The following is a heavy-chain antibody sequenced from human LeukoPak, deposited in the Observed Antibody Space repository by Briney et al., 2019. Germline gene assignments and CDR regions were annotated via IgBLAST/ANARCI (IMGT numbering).Heavy chain of an antibody. CDR1: GYTFTGYY. J-gene: IGHJ4*02. CDR3: ARDIRGYSGYDYGPDY. CDR2: INPSGGST. Sequence: ASVKVSCKASGYTFTGYYMHWVRQAPGQGLEWMGIINPSGGSTSYAQKFQGRVTMTRDTSTSTVYMELSSLRSEDTAVYYCARDIRGYSGYDYGPDYWGQGTLVTVSS. V-gene: IGHV1-46*01. D-gene: IGHD5-12*01.